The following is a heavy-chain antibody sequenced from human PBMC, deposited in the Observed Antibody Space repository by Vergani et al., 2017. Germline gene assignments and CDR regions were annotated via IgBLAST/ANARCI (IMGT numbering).Heavy chain of an antibody. Sequence: EVQLLESGGDLVQPGGSLRLSCAASGFTFNHYAMNWVRQAPGKGLEWVSGISGSGGSTYYAGSVKGRFTISRDSSKNTLYIQMNSLSAGGTAVYYCAKANPRNSGYDYLYYYHAMDVWGKGNTVTVS. CDR3: AKANPRNSGYDYLYYYHAMDV. J-gene: IGHJ6*04. CDR1: GFTFNHYA. D-gene: IGHD5-12*01. CDR2: ISGSGGST. V-gene: IGHV3-23*01.